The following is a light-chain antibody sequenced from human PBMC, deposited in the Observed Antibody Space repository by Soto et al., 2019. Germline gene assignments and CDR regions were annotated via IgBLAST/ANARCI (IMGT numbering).Light chain of an antibody. CDR2: DAS. V-gene: IGKV3-15*01. J-gene: IGKJ4*01. CDR3: QQYHDWPLT. CDR1: QSVSSH. Sequence: EIVMTQSPATLSVSPGERDTLSFRASQSVSSHLAWYQQNPGQAPRLLIYDASTRSTGIPARFSGSGSSTACTLTISSLPSEEFAVYYCQQYHDWPLTFCGGTKVEIK.